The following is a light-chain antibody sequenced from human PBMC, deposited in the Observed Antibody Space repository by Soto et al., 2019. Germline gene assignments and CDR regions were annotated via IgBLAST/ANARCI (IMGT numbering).Light chain of an antibody. J-gene: IGKJ1*01. V-gene: IGKV3-20*01. Sequence: EIVLTQSPGTLSLSPGERATLSCRASQSISGTYLAWYQQKPGRAPRILIYGASNRATGIPDRFSGSGSGTDLPLTISRLEPADFAVYYCQHYGSSPPWTFGQGTKVEIK. CDR2: GAS. CDR3: QHYGSSPPWT. CDR1: QSISGTY.